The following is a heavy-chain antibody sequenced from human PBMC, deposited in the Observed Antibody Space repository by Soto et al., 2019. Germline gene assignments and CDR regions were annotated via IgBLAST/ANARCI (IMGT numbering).Heavy chain of an antibody. V-gene: IGHV4-39*01. Sequence: QLRLQESGPGLVKPSETLSLTCTVSSGSISSSSYFWAWIRQPPGKGLEWIGSVNYSGSTYYNPSLTCRVSIHVDTSRNQFSLRLSSVTAADTTVYYCARDSGSTPTRIDSWGQGTLVTVSS. J-gene: IGHJ4*02. CDR3: ARDSGSTPTRIDS. D-gene: IGHD6-13*01. CDR1: SGSISSSSYF. CDR2: VNYSGST.